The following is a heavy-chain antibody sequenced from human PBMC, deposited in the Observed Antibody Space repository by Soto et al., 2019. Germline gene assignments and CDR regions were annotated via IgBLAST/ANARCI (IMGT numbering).Heavy chain of an antibody. CDR2: ISAYNGNT. CDR1: GYTFTSYG. Sequence: QVQLVQSGAEVKKPGASVKVSCKASGYTFTSYGISWVRQAPGQGLEWMEWISAYNGNTNYAQKLQGRVTMTTDTSTSTAYMELRSLRSDDTAVYYCARDPDYYYGSGSDNWFDPWGQGTLVTVSS. CDR3: ARDPDYYYGSGSDNWFDP. J-gene: IGHJ5*02. D-gene: IGHD3-10*01. V-gene: IGHV1-18*01.